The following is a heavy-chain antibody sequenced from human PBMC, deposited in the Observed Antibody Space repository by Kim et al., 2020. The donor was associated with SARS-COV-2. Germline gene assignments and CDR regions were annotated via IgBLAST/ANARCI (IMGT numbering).Heavy chain of an antibody. V-gene: IGHV3-23*01. Sequence: ADSVKGRFIISREHSKNTLFLHMNNLRAEDTAVYYCAKDALSDYYFYYMGVWGKGTPVTVSS. CDR3: AKDALSDYYFYYMGV. J-gene: IGHJ6*03. D-gene: IGHD3-3*01.